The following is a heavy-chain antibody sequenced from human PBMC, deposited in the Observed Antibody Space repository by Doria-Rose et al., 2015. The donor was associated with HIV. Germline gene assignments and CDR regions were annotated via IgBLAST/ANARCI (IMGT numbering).Heavy chain of an antibody. CDR3: ARDGAIVGTSNAFDI. J-gene: IGHJ3*02. CDR1: YY. V-gene: IGHV4-31*02. D-gene: IGHD1-26*01. CDR2: IHYSGRT. Sequence: YYWTWIRQPPGKGLEWIGYIHYSGRTYYNPSLKTRVTISLDTSQNQFSLTLTSVTAADTAVYYCARDGAIVGTSNAFDIWGQGTMVTVSS.